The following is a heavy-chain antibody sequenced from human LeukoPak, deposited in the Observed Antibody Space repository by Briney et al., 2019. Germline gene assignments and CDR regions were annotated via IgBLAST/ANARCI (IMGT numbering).Heavy chain of an antibody. CDR1: GASFSDFH. D-gene: IGHD2/OR15-2a*01. CDR3: ARGRRAFYQTRGNRFYYYMDV. J-gene: IGHJ6*03. V-gene: IGHV4-34*01. CDR2: INHN. Sequence: SETLSLTCAVYGASFSDFHWTWIRQSPGKGLEWIGEINHNNYNPSLKSRVTISLDTSKNQISLNLTSVTAADTAVYYCARGRRAFYQTRGNRFYYYMDVWGKGTTVIVYS.